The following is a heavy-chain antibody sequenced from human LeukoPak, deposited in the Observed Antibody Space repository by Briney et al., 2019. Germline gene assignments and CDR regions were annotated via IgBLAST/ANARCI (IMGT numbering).Heavy chain of an antibody. CDR3: ARGRYSGYDYYYYYYMDV. CDR1: GGSISSSSYY. V-gene: IGHV4-39*01. J-gene: IGHJ6*03. D-gene: IGHD5-12*01. CDR2: IYYSGST. Sequence: SETLSLTCTVSGGSISSSSYYWGWIRQPPGKGLEWIGSIYYSGSTYYNPSLKSRVTISVDTSKNQFSLKLSSVTAADTAVYYCARGRYSGYDYYYYYYMDVWGKGTTVTISS.